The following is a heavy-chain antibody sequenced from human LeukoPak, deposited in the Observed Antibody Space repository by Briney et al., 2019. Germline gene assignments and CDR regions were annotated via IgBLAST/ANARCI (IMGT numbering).Heavy chain of an antibody. J-gene: IGHJ4*02. V-gene: IGHV1-69*01. D-gene: IGHD2-15*01. CDR1: GGTFSSYA. CDR2: VIPIFGTA. Sequence: SVKVSCKASGGTFSSYAISWVRQAPGQGLEWMGGVIPIFGTANYAQKFQGRVTITADESTSTAYMELSSLRSEDTAVYYCASRTVVAGGSYYFDYWGQGTLVTVSS. CDR3: ASRTVVAGGSYYFDY.